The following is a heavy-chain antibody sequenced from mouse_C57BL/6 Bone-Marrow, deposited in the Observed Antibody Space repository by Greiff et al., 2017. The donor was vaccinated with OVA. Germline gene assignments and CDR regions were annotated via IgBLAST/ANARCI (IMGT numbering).Heavy chain of an antibody. D-gene: IGHD1-1*01. CDR1: GYTFTSYG. Sequence: VQLQQSGAELARPGASVQLSCKASGYTFTSYGLSWVKQRTGQGLEWIGEIYPRRGNTYYNDTFKGKATLTADKSSSTAYMELRRLTSEDSAVYFCARSTTVVATDYWGQGTTLTVSS. J-gene: IGHJ2*01. CDR2: IYPRRGNT. V-gene: IGHV1-81*01. CDR3: ARSTTVVATDY.